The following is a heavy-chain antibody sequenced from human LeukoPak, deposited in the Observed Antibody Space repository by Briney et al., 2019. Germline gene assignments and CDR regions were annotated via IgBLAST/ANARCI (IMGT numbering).Heavy chain of an antibody. CDR1: GFTFDDYA. J-gene: IGHJ3*02. CDR3: AKDHYYDSSGRDGLWAFDI. V-gene: IGHV3-9*01. CDR2: ISWNSGSI. Sequence: PGGSLRLSCAASGFTFDDYAMHWVRQAPGKGLEWVSGISWNSGSIGYADSVKGRFTISRDNAKNSLYLQMNSLRAEDTALYYCAKDHYYDSSGRDGLWAFDIWGQGTMVTVSS. D-gene: IGHD3-22*01.